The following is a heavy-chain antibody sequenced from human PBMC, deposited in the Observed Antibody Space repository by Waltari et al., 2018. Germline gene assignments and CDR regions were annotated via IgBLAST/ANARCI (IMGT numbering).Heavy chain of an antibody. Sequence: QVQLMESGGGVVQPGPTLSLYSTDSGFDFNKFIFHWVRQAPGKGLEWVASILNDGSDTKYADSVRGRFSISRDNSENTVYLQMDTLNIEDTGVYYCARGRSYGMDVWGQGTAVTVSS. CDR1: GFDFNKFI. CDR2: ILNDGSDT. CDR3: ARGRSYGMDV. V-gene: IGHV3-30*03. J-gene: IGHJ6*02.